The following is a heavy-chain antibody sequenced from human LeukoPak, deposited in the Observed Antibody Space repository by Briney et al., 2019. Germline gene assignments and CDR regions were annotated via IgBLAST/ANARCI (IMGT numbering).Heavy chain of an antibody. D-gene: IGHD1-26*01. J-gene: IGHJ3*02. V-gene: IGHV3-33*01. Sequence: GRSLRLSCAASGFTFSSYGMHWVRQAPGKGLGWMAVIWYDGSNKYYADSVKGRFTISRDNSKNTLYLQMNSLRAEETAVYYCTRDSYSGNHYGTFDIWGQGTMVTVSS. CDR2: IWYDGSNK. CDR1: GFTFSSYG. CDR3: TRDSYSGNHYGTFDI.